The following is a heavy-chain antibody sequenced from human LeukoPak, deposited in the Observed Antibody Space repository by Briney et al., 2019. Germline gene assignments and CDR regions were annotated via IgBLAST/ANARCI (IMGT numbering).Heavy chain of an antibody. D-gene: IGHD1-20*01. CDR1: GASISSYY. J-gene: IGHJ5*01. Sequence: PSETLSPTCTVSGASISSYYWSWVPQPPGTRLEWFGYFYYGGSTNYNPSLKSRVIISVDTSKNQFSLRLSSVTAADTAVYYCARMITETQRVGGVNNWFDSWGQGTLVTVSS. CDR2: FYYGGST. CDR3: ARMITETQRVGGVNNWFDS. V-gene: IGHV4-59*01.